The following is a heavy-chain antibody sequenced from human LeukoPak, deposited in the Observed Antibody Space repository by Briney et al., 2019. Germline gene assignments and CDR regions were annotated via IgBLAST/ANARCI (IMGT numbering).Heavy chain of an antibody. Sequence: PGGSLRLSCAASGFTFSSYSMNWVRQAPGKGLEWVSSISSSSSYIYYADSVKGRFTISRDNAKNSLYLQMNSLRAEDTAVYYCARDRSYYDSSGYYYQGLYYFDYWGQGTLVTVSS. V-gene: IGHV3-21*01. D-gene: IGHD3-22*01. CDR3: ARDRSYYDSSGYYYQGLYYFDY. J-gene: IGHJ4*02. CDR1: GFTFSSYS. CDR2: ISSSSSYI.